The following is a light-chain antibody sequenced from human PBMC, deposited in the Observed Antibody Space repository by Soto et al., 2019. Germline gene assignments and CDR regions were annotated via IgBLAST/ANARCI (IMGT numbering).Light chain of an antibody. CDR1: QSVSSN. Sequence: EIVMGQSPATLSVSPGERATLSCRASQSVSSNLAWYQQKPGQAPRLLIYGASTRATGIPARFSGSGAGTDFTLTISSLEPEDSAVYYCQQRNVWPPVTCGQGTRLE. J-gene: IGKJ5*01. V-gene: IGKV3-15*01. CDR3: QQRNVWPPVT. CDR2: GAS.